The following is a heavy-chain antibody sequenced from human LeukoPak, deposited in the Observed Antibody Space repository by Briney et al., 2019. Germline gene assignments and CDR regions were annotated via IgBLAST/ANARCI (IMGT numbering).Heavy chain of an antibody. Sequence: ASVKVSCKASGYTFTSYYMHWVRQAPGHGLEWVGIINTSGGSTIYAQKFQGRVTMTRDTSTSKVYMEVSSLRSEDTAVYDCAMLGIPCIAVAGGRYHCDYWARGTLVTVSS. CDR2: INTSGGST. D-gene: IGHD6-19*01. V-gene: IGHV1-46*01. CDR3: AMLGIPCIAVAGGRYHCDY. J-gene: IGHJ4*02. CDR1: GYTFTSYY.